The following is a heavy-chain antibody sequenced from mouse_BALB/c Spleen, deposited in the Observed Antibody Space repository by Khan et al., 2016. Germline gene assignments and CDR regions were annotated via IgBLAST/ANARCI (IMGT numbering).Heavy chain of an antibody. J-gene: IGHJ4*01. CDR3: LRDAIDY. CDR1: GYSFTGYY. CDR2: LNPNNGGT. D-gene: IGHD3-1*01. Sequence: VQLQQSGPDLVKSGASVKISCKASGYSFTGYYMDWVKQSHGKSLEWIGRLNPNNGGTSYKQNFKGKAILPLDKPSTQAYMELRSLTSEDSAVYYGLRDAIDYWGQGTSVTVSS. V-gene: IGHV1-34*02.